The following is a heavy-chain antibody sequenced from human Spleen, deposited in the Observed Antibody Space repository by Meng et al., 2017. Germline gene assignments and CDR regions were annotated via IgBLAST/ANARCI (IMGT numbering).Heavy chain of an antibody. D-gene: IGHD4-11*01. CDR2: INQSGST. V-gene: IGHV4-34*01. CDR1: GGSFSDYY. CDR3: ARGPTTTAHDFDY. J-gene: IGHJ4*02. Sequence: QVQLQQWGAGLLKPSATLYLTCVVSGGSFSDYYWSWIRQPPDMGLEWIGEINQSGSTNYNPSLESRATISVDTSQKKLSLKLTSVTAADSAVYYCARGPTTTAHDFDYWGQGTLVTVSS.